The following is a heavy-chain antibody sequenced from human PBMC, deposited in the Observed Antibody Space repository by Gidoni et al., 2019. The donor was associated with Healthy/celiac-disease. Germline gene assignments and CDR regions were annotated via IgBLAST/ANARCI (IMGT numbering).Heavy chain of an antibody. V-gene: IGHV1-69*06. D-gene: IGHD4-17*01. CDR1: GGPFSSYA. CDR3: ARERMTTVTYDAFDI. CDR2: IIPIFGTA. Sequence: QVQLVQSGAAVKKPGSSVKVSCKASGGPFSSYAISWVRQAPGQGLEWMGGIIPIFGTANYAQKLQGRVTITADKSTSTAYMELSSLRSEDTAVYYCARERMTTVTYDAFDIWGQGTMVTVSS. J-gene: IGHJ3*02.